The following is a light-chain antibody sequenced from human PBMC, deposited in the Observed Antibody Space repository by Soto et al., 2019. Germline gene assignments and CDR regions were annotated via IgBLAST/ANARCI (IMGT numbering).Light chain of an antibody. CDR1: QSISSW. CDR2: DAS. V-gene: IGKV1-39*01. J-gene: IGKJ1*01. CDR3: QQTYSTPMA. Sequence: GDRVTITCRASQSISSWLAWYQQKPGKAPKLLIYDASSLESGVPSRFSGSGSGTHFTLTISSLQPEDFATYYCQQTYSTPMAFGLGTKVDI.